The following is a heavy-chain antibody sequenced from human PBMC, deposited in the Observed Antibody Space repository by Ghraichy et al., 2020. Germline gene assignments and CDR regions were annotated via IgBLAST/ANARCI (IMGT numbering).Heavy chain of an antibody. CDR2: IYTSGST. V-gene: IGHV4-4*09. J-gene: IGHJ5*02. Sequence: TLSLTCTVSGGSISSYYWSWIRQPPGKGLEWIGYIYTSGSTNYNPSLKSRVTISVDTSKNQFSLKLSSVTAADTAVYYCARCFYGSGSYYNWFDPWGQGTLVTVSS. CDR3: ARCFYGSGSYYNWFDP. CDR1: GGSISSYY. D-gene: IGHD3-10*01.